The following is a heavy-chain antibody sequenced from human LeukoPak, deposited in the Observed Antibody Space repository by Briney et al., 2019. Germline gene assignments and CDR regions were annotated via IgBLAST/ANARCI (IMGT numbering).Heavy chain of an antibody. CDR2: IYHSGST. Sequence: PSETLSLTCTVSGYSIGSGYYWGWIWQPPGKGLEWIGSIYHSGSTYYNPSLKSRVTISVDTSKNQFSLKLSSVTAADTAVYYCARDPDYYDSSGYYYAFDYWGQGTLVTVSS. CDR1: GYSIGSGYY. V-gene: IGHV4-38-2*02. CDR3: ARDPDYYDSSGYYYAFDY. D-gene: IGHD3-22*01. J-gene: IGHJ4*02.